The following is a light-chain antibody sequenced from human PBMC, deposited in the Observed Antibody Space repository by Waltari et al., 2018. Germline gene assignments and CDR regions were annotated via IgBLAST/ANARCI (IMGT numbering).Light chain of an antibody. Sequence: AIRITQSPSSLSASTGDRVTITCRASQGISSYLAWYQQKPGKAPKVLIYAASTLQSGVPSRVSGSGSGTDFTLTISSLQPEDFATYYCQQSYSTLSLTFGGGTKVEIK. CDR1: QGISSY. V-gene: IGKV1-8*01. CDR2: AAS. J-gene: IGKJ4*01. CDR3: QQSYSTLSLT.